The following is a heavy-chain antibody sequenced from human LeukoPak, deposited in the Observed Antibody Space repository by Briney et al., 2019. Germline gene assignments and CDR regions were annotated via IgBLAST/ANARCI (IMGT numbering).Heavy chain of an antibody. J-gene: IGHJ4*02. CDR2: ISPGGGTT. D-gene: IGHD1-14*01. V-gene: IGHV3-23*01. CDR1: GFAFGSEA. CDR3: ATGPKPNYFDY. Sequence: GGSLRLSCAVSGFAFGSEAMSWVRQSPARGLEWVASISPGGGTTYYADYVKGRFTISRDNSKNTLYLQMNSLKAEDTAVYYCATGPKPNYFDYWGQGTLVTVSS.